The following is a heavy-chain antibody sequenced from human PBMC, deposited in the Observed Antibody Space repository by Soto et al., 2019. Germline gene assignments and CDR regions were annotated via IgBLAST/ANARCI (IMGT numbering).Heavy chain of an antibody. D-gene: IGHD1-26*01. V-gene: IGHV3-30*18. Sequence: GGSLRLSCAASGFTFSSYGMHWVRQAPGKGLEWVAVISYDGTYKYYADSVKGRFTISRDNSKNTVYLQMNSLRAEDTAVYYCAKRAVSGSYYGIDYWGQGTLVTVSS. CDR3: AKRAVSGSYYGIDY. J-gene: IGHJ4*02. CDR2: ISYDGTYK. CDR1: GFTFSSYG.